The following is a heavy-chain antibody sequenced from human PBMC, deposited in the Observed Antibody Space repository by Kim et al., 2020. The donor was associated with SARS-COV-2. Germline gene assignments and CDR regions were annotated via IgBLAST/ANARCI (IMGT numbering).Heavy chain of an antibody. CDR1: GFTFSRHG. J-gene: IGHJ4*02. D-gene: IGHD2-8*02. V-gene: IGHV3-30*03. Sequence: GGSLRLSCAASGFTFSRHGMHWVRQAPGKGLEWVAVMSYDGSLKFYGESMKGRFTISRDNSNNTLYLQMNSLRADDTAVYYCGRCPRGYWGVSTPPDYWGEGTLGTV. CDR3: GRCPRGYWGVSTPPDY. CDR2: MSYDGSLK.